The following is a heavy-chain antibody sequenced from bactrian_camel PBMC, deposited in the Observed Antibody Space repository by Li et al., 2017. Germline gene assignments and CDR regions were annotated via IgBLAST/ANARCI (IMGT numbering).Heavy chain of an antibody. Sequence: QVQLVESGGALVQPGGSLRLSCAASGFTVASYDMSWVRQAPGKGLEWVSTIEKDGSNTYYTDSVKGRFTISKDNAKDTLYLQMDSLKPEDTAMYFCAAARLVYSRNLLLANEYKHWGQGTQVTVS. D-gene: IGHD3*01. CDR3: AAARLVYSRNLLLANEYKH. J-gene: IGHJ4*01. CDR1: GFTVASYD. CDR2: IEKDGSNT. V-gene: IGHV3-2*01.